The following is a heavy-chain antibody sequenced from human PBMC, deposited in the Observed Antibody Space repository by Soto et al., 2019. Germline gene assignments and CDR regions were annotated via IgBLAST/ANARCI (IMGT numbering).Heavy chain of an antibody. CDR2: IFYGGRT. CDR1: RRSILSSNLY. Sequence: TLSLTCILFRRSILSSNLYCAWIRQPPGKGLEWFGNIFYGGRTYYNPSLKSRVTISVDTSKNHFSLSLNSVTAADAAVYFCARSVRSWGDTFDIWGRGTMVT. D-gene: IGHD3-16*01. CDR3: ARSVRSWGDTFDI. V-gene: IGHV4-39*02. J-gene: IGHJ3*02.